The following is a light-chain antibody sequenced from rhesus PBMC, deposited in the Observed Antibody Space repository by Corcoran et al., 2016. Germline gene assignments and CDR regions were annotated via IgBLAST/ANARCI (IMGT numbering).Light chain of an antibody. V-gene: IGKV1-28*03. CDR1: QGISSY. CDR3: LQHNSYPLT. CDR2: DAS. Sequence: DIQMTQSPSSLSASVGDTVTITCRASQGISSYLNWFQQKPGKAPKLLIYDASSLESGVPSSFSGSGSGTDFTLTISSLQPEDFAAYYCLQHNSYPLTVGGGTKVEIK. J-gene: IGKJ4*01.